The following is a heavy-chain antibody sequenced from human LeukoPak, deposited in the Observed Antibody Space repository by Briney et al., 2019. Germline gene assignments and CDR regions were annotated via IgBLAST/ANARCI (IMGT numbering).Heavy chain of an antibody. CDR1: GFTFSSYS. D-gene: IGHD2-21*02. V-gene: IGHV3-21*01. Sequence: PGGSLRLSCAASGFTFSSYSMNWVRQAPGKGLEWVSSISSSSSYIYYPDSVKGRFTISRDNAKNSLYLQMNSLRAEDTAVYYCARDLIEGDWPYYFDYWGEGTLVTVSS. CDR3: ARDLIEGDWPYYFDY. CDR2: ISSSSSYI. J-gene: IGHJ4*02.